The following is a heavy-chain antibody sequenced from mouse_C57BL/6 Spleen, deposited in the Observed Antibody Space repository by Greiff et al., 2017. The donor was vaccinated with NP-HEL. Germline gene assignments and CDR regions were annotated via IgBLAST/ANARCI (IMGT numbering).Heavy chain of an antibody. CDR1: GYTFTSYW. CDR3: ARDYYGSGPFAY. Sequence: QVQLQQPGAELVRPGSSVKLSCKASGYTFTSYWMAWVKQRPGQGLDWIGNIYPSDSETHYNQKFKDKSTWTLDKSSNTAYMQLSSLTSEDSSVYYCARDYYGSGPFAYWGQGTLVTVSA. J-gene: IGHJ3*01. V-gene: IGHV1-61*01. CDR2: IYPSDSET. D-gene: IGHD1-1*01.